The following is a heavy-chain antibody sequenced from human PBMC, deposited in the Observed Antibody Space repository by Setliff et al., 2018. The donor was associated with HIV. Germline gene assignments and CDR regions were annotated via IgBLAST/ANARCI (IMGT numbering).Heavy chain of an antibody. CDR2: IYYSGST. CDR3: ARDPTIPSPDYFDH. J-gene: IGHJ4*02. V-gene: IGHV4-31*03. D-gene: IGHD4-4*01. CDR1: GDSINSGNYY. Sequence: SETLSLTCTVSGDSINSGNYYWSWIRQHPGKGLEWIGYIYYSGSTYYSPSLKSRVTISEDTSKNQFSLKMRSVTAADTAIYYCARDPTIPSPDYFDHWGQGTLVTVSS.